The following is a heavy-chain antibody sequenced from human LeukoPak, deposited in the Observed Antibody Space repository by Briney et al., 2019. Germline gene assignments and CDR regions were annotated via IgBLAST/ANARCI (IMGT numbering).Heavy chain of an antibody. CDR1: GFTFSSYS. V-gene: IGHV3-48*01. CDR3: ARDFRYYYDSSGCFQH. D-gene: IGHD3-22*01. Sequence: GGSLRLSCAASGFTFSSYSMNWVRQAPGKGLEWVSYISSSSSTIYYADSVKGRFTISRDNAKNSLYLQMNSLRAEDTAVYYCARDFRYYYDSSGCFQHWGQGTLVTVSS. CDR2: ISSSSSTI. J-gene: IGHJ1*01.